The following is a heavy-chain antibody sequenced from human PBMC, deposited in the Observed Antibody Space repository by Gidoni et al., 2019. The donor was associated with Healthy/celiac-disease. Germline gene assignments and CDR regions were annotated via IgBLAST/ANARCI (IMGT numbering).Heavy chain of an antibody. CDR3: ARGYGSSWPPGAFDI. J-gene: IGHJ3*02. V-gene: IGHV4-34*01. CDR2: INHSGST. Sequence: QVQLQQWGAGLLQPSATLSLTCAVYGGSFSGYYWSWIRQPPGKGLEWIGEINHSGSTNYNPSLKSRVTISVDTSKNQFSLKLSSVTAADTAVYYCARGYGSSWPPGAFDIWGQGTMVTVSS. D-gene: IGHD6-13*01. CDR1: GGSFSGYY.